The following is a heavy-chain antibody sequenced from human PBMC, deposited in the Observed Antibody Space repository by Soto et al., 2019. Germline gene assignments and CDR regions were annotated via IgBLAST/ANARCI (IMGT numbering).Heavy chain of an antibody. D-gene: IGHD1-7*01. CDR1: GGTFSSYA. Sequence: QVQLVQSGAEVKKPGSSVKVSCKASGGTFSSYAISWVRQAPGQGLEWMGGIIPIFGTANYAQKFQGRVTITADESTSTAYMALSSLRSEDTAVYYCAREWGAITGTTEGWFDPWGQGTLVTVSS. CDR3: AREWGAITGTTEGWFDP. J-gene: IGHJ5*02. CDR2: IIPIFGTA. V-gene: IGHV1-69*12.